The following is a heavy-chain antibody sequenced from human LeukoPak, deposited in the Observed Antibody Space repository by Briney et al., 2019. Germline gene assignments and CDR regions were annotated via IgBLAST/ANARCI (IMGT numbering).Heavy chain of an antibody. Sequence: SETLSLTCTVSGGSVSSYYWSWIRQTPGKGLAWTGYIYYSGTTNSNPSLKSRVTMSIDTSKNQFSLKLRSVTAADTAVYYCARDLVGSSGYYAGFDNWGQGTLVTVSS. D-gene: IGHD3-22*01. CDR2: IYYSGTT. CDR3: ARDLVGSSGYYAGFDN. V-gene: IGHV4-59*02. J-gene: IGHJ4*02. CDR1: GGSVSSYY.